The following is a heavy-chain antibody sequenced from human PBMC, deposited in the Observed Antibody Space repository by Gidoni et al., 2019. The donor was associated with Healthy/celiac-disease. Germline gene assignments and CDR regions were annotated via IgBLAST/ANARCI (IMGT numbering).Heavy chain of an antibody. D-gene: IGHD6-19*01. CDR3: ARDAAVAGIDY. Sequence: QVQLVESGGGVVQPGMSLRLSCAASGFTFSSYGMHWVRQAPGNGLGWVAVIWYDGSNKYYADSVKGRFTISRDNSKNTLYLQMNSLRAEDTAVYYCARDAAVAGIDYWGQGTLVTVSS. CDR1: GFTFSSYG. J-gene: IGHJ4*02. CDR2: IWYDGSNK. V-gene: IGHV3-33*01.